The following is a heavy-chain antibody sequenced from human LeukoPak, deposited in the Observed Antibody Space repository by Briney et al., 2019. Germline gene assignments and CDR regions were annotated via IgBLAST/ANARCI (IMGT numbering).Heavy chain of an antibody. V-gene: IGHV1-8*03. Sequence: ASVKVSCKASGYTFTSYDINWVRQATGQGLEWMGWMNPNSGNTGYAQKFQGRVTITRNTSISTAYMELSSLRSEDTAVYYCARRRAAAGTQHFDYWGQGTLVTVSP. CDR2: MNPNSGNT. CDR1: GYTFTSYD. CDR3: ARRRAAAGTQHFDY. D-gene: IGHD6-13*01. J-gene: IGHJ4*02.